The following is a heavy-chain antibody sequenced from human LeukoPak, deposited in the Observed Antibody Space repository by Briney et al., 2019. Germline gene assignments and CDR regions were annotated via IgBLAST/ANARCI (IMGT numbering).Heavy chain of an antibody. CDR3: ARGTMVTAIVRYFDY. Sequence: PGGSLRLSCAASGFTFSSYEMNWVRQAPGKGLEWVSYISSSGSTIYYADSVKGRFTISRGNAKNSLYLQMNSLRAEDTAVYYCARGTMVTAIVRYFDYWGQGTLVTVSS. CDR1: GFTFSSYE. J-gene: IGHJ4*02. V-gene: IGHV3-48*03. D-gene: IGHD2-21*02. CDR2: ISSSGSTI.